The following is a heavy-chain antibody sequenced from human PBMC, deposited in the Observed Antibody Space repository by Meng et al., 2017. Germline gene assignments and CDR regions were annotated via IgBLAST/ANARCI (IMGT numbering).Heavy chain of an antibody. D-gene: IGHD2/OR15-2a*01. V-gene: IGHV2-5*02. CDR3: AHSREVRTFYLFDP. CDR2: IYWDDAK. J-gene: IGHJ5*02. CDR1: GLSLSTSGVG. Sequence: QITLTDSGPTLVKPTQTLTLTCTFSGLSLSTSGVGLGWNRPPPGTPLECLALIYWDDAKRYSPSLKSRLTITNDTSKNQLVLTMTNMDPVDTAKYYCAHSREVRTFYLFDPWGQGTLVTFSS.